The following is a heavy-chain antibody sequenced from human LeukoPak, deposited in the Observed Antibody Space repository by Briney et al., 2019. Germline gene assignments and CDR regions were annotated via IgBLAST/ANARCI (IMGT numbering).Heavy chain of an antibody. J-gene: IGHJ4*02. D-gene: IGHD3-22*01. V-gene: IGHV1-69*04. CDR3: ARATDYYDSSGYIN. Sequence: SVKVSCKASGGTFSSYAISWVRQAPGQGLEWMGRIIPILGIANYAQKFQGRVTITADKSTSTAYMELSSLRSEDTAVYYCARATDYYDSSGYINWGQGTLVTVSS. CDR2: IIPILGIA. CDR1: GGTFSSYA.